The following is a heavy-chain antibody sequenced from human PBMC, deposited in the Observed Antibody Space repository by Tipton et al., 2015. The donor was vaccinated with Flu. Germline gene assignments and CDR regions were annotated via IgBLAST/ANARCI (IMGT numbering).Heavy chain of an antibody. V-gene: IGHV1-18*01. CDR1: GYTFTSFG. J-gene: IGHJ4*02. D-gene: IGHD3-22*01. Sequence: QLVQSGAAVMRPGASVKVSCKASGYTFTSFGIHWVRQAPGQGLEWMGWISGYNGDANYAQRFQGRITLTTDTSTSTAYMGLRSLKSDDTAVYYCAGGGAFNFDSSGFYSLWGQGTLVTVSS. CDR3: AGGGAFNFDSSGFYSL. CDR2: ISGYNGDA.